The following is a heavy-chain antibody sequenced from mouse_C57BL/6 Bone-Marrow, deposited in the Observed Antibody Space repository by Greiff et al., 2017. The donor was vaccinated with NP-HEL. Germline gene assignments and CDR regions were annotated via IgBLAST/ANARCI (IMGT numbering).Heavy chain of an antibody. CDR2: IYPGSGST. V-gene: IGHV1-55*01. J-gene: IGHJ3*01. CDR3: AREGTYDGYYGFAY. Sequence: VQLQQPGAELVKPGASVKMSCKASGYTFPSYWITWVKQRPGQGLEWIGDIYPGSGSTNYNEKFKSKATLTVDTSTSTAYMQLSSLTAEDAAFYYGAREGTYDGYYGFAYWGQGTLVTVSA. CDR1: GYTFPSYW. D-gene: IGHD2-3*01.